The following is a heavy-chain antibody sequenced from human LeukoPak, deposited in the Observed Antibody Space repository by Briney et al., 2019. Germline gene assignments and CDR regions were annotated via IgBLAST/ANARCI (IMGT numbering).Heavy chain of an antibody. CDR3: AKQRVVVVPAAMSHDY. D-gene: IGHD2-2*01. CDR1: GFTFSSYA. CDR2: ISGSGGST. V-gene: IGHV3-23*01. Sequence: PGGSLRVSCAASGFTFSSYAMSWVRQAPGKGLEWVSAISGSGGSTYYADSVKGRFTISRDNSKNTLYLQMNSLRAEDTAVYYCAKQRVVVVPAAMSHDYWGQGTLVTVSS. J-gene: IGHJ4*02.